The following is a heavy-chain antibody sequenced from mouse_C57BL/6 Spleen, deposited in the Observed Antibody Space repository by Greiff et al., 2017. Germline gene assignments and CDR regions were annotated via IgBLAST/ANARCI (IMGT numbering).Heavy chain of an antibody. V-gene: IGHV5-9*01. Sequence: EVMLVESGGGLVKPGGSLKLSCAASGFTFSSYTMSWVRQTPEKRLEWVATISGGGGNTYYPDSVKGRFTISRDNDKNTLYLQMSSLRSEDTALYYCARPYGYDAWFAYWGQGTLVTVSA. CDR1: GFTFSSYT. CDR3: ARPYGYDAWFAY. CDR2: ISGGGGNT. J-gene: IGHJ3*01. D-gene: IGHD2-2*01.